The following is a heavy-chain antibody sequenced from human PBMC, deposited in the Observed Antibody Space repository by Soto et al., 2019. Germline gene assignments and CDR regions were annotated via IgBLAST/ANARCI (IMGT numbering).Heavy chain of an antibody. CDR3: ASYHLISYSYGMDV. CDR2: ISAYNGNT. V-gene: IGHV1-18*01. Sequence: QVQLVQSGAEVKKPGASVKVSCKASGYTFTSYGISWVRQAPGQGLEWMGWISAYNGNTDYAQKLQGRVTMTTDTSTSTAYMELRSLRSDDEAVYYCASYHLISYSYGMDVWGQGTTVTVSS. J-gene: IGHJ6*02. D-gene: IGHD3-16*01. CDR1: GYTFTSYG.